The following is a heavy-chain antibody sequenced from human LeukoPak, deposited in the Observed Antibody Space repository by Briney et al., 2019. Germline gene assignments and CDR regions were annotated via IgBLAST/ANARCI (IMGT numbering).Heavy chain of an antibody. CDR2: INHSGST. J-gene: IGHJ5*02. CDR3: ARETLNYDFWSGRNYNWFDP. CDR1: GGSFSGYY. Sequence: SETLSLTYAVYGGSFSGYYWSWSRQPTGKGLEWIGKINHSGSTNYNPSLKSRVTISVDTSKNQFSLKLSSVTAADTAVYYCARETLNYDFWSGRNYNWFDPWGQGALVTVSS. V-gene: IGHV4-34*01. D-gene: IGHD3-3*01.